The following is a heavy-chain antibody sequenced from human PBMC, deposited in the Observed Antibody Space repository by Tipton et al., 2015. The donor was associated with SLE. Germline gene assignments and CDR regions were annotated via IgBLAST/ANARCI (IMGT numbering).Heavy chain of an antibody. CDR1: GFTFSSYS. D-gene: IGHD6-13*01. CDR3: ARDRGSRPTYGLDV. CDR2: ISSSSSYI. V-gene: IGHV3-21*01. J-gene: IGHJ6*02. Sequence: SLRLSCAASGFTFSSYSMNWVRQAPGKGLEWVSSISSSSSYIYYADSVKGRFTISRDNSKNTLYLQMKSLRAEDTAVYYCARDRGSRPTYGLDVWGQGSTVIVSS.